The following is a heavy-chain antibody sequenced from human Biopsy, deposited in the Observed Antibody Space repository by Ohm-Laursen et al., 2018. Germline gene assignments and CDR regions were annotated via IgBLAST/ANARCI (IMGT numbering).Heavy chain of an antibody. CDR1: GYAVTEFS. V-gene: IGHV1-24*01. CDR3: AADINVWNVNY. Sequence: ASVKVSCNISGYAVTEFSMHWVRQAPGKGLEWMGGFAPENGKTIYAQKFQGRVTMTEDTSTDTAYMELSSLRSEDTAVYYCAADINVWNVNYWGQGTQVTVSS. D-gene: IGHD1-1*01. J-gene: IGHJ4*02. CDR2: FAPENGKT.